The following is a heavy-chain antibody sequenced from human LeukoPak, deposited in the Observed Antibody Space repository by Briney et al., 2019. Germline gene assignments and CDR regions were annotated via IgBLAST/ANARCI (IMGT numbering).Heavy chain of an antibody. CDR2: INQDGTEK. V-gene: IGHV3-7*04. J-gene: IGHJ3*01. CDR1: GFNFGAYW. Sequence: PGGSLRISCAASGFNFGAYWMNWVRQGPGRGLEWVASINQDGTEKFYLESVKGRFTISRNNANNSMNLQMNNLRVEDTAVYYCAKDMWAGDSDFGDHAAFDLWGPGTMVPVSS. CDR3: AKDMWAGDSDFGDHAAFDL. D-gene: IGHD4-17*01.